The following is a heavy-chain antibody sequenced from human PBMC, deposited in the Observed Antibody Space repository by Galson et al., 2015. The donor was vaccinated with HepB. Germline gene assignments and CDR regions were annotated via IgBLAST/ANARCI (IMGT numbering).Heavy chain of an antibody. CDR1: GYTFTSYS. V-gene: IGHV1-46*01. CDR2: INPSGGGT. D-gene: IGHD3-22*01. Sequence: SVKVSCKASGYTFTSYSVHLVRQAPGQGLEWMGIINPSGGGTSYAQKFQGRVTVTRDTSTSTVYMELSSLRSEDTAVYYCARAPYYYDSSGYYPRGEFDYWGQGTLVTVSS. J-gene: IGHJ4*02. CDR3: ARAPYYYDSSGYYPRGEFDY.